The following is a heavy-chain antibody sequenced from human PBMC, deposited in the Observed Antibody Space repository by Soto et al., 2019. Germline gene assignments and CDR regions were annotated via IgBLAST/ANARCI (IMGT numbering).Heavy chain of an antibody. CDR2: ISWNSGSI. D-gene: IGHD3-10*01. J-gene: IGHJ4*02. CDR3: AKRDGSGSYPN. Sequence: EVQLVESGGGLVQPGRSLRLSCAASGFTFDDYAMHWVRQAPGKGLEWVSGISWNSGSIGYADSVKGRFTISRDNAKNSLYLQMNSLRAEDTALYYCAKRDGSGSYPNWGQGTLVTVSS. V-gene: IGHV3-9*01. CDR1: GFTFDDYA.